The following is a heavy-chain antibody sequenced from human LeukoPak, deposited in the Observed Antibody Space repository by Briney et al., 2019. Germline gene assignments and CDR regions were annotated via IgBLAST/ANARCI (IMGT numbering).Heavy chain of an antibody. CDR2: IIPIFGTA. CDR1: GDTFSSYG. D-gene: IGHD2-2*01. Sequence: GASVKVSCKASGDTFSSYGLNWVRQAPGQGLEWMGGIIPIFGTANYAQKFQGRVTITTDESTSTAYMELSSLRSEDTAVYYCARDRGDCSSTSCLDTAMVLFDHWGQGTLVTVSS. V-gene: IGHV1-69*05. CDR3: ARDRGDCSSTSCLDTAMVLFDH. J-gene: IGHJ4*02.